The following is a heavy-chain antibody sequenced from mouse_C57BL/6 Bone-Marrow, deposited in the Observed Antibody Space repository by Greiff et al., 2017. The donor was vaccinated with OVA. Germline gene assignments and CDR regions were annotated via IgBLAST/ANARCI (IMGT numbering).Heavy chain of an antibody. CDR3: ARGDCDYFDY. D-gene: IGHD3-3*01. V-gene: IGHV1-84*01. CDR1: GYTFNDYY. J-gene: IGHJ2*01. CDR2: IYPGSGNT. Sequence: QVQLQQSGPELVKPGASVKISCKASGYTFNDYYINWVKQRPGQGLEWIGWIYPGSGNTKYNEKFKGKATLTVDTSSSTAYLHISSLTSEDAAVYFSARGDCDYFDYWGQGTTLTVSS.